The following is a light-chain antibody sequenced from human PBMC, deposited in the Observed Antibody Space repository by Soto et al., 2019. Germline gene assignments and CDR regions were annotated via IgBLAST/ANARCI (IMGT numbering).Light chain of an antibody. CDR1: QSISTY. Sequence: DIQMTQSPSSLSASVGDRVTITCRASQSISTYFIWYQQKPGKAPKLLIYGATSLQSGVPSRFSGSGSGTDFTLTISSLQPEDFATYYCQQSYSAPLTLGGATKVDIK. CDR2: GAT. J-gene: IGKJ4*01. V-gene: IGKV1-39*01. CDR3: QQSYSAPLT.